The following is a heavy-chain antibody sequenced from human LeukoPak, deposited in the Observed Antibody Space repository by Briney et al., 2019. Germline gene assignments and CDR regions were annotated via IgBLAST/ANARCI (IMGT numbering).Heavy chain of an antibody. CDR1: GFTFDDYA. CDR3: AKDKVAVAGRFLDY. V-gene: IGHV3-9*01. D-gene: IGHD6-19*01. CDR2: ISWNSGSI. Sequence: GRSLRLSCAASGFTFDDYAMHWVRQAPGKGLEWVSGISWNSGSIGYADSVKGRLTISRDNAKNSLYLQMNSLRAEDTALYYCAKDKVAVAGRFLDYWGQGTLVTVSS. J-gene: IGHJ4*02.